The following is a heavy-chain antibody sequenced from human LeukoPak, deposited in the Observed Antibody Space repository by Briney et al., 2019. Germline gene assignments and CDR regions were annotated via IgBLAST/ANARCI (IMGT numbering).Heavy chain of an antibody. V-gene: IGHV1-3*01. CDR1: GYDFTSYA. J-gene: IGHJ3*02. D-gene: IGHD3-22*01. CDR2: INAGNGNT. CDR3: AKDEKGYYRDTSGYPDALDI. Sequence: ASVKVSCKASGYDFTSYAMHWVRQAPGQRLEWMGWINAGNGNTKYSQKFQDRVTVTRDTSTSTAYMELSSLRSEDTAVYYCAKDEKGYYRDTSGYPDALDIWGQGTMVTVSS.